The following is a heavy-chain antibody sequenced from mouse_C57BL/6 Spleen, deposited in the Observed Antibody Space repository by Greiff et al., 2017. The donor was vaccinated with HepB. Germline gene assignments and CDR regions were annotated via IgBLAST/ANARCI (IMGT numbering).Heavy chain of an antibody. CDR3: ARLYDGYYVGAVDY. D-gene: IGHD2-3*01. Sequence: QVHVKQSGAELVKPGASVKMSCKASGYTLTSYWITWVKQRPGPGLEWIGDIYPGSGSTNYNEKFKSKATLTVDTSSSTAYMQLSSLTSEDAAVYYCARLYDGYYVGAVDYWGQGTSVTVSS. J-gene: IGHJ4*01. V-gene: IGHV1-55*01. CDR1: GYTLTSYW. CDR2: IYPGSGST.